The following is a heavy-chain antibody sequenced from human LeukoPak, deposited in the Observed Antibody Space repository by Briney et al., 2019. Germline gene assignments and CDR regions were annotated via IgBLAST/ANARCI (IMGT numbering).Heavy chain of an antibody. D-gene: IGHD3-3*01. Sequence: PGGSLRLSCTASGFTVSANYMSWVRQAPGKGLEWVSAISGSGGSTYYADSVKGRFTISRDNSKNTLYLQMNSLRAEDTAVYYCAKTRSRITIFGVVIHDYWGQGTLVTVSS. J-gene: IGHJ4*02. CDR2: ISGSGGST. CDR1: GFTVSANY. V-gene: IGHV3-23*01. CDR3: AKTRSRITIFGVVIHDY.